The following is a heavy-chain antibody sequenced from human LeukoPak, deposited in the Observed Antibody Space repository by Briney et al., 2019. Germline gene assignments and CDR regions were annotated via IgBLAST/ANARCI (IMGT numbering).Heavy chain of an antibody. V-gene: IGHV1-18*01. Sequence: ASVKVSCKASGYTFTIYGISWVRQAPGQGLEWMGWISAYNGNTNYAQKLQGRVTMTTDTSTSTAYMELRSLRSDDTAVYYCARDPLVVVAATYYYYYGMDVWGQGTTVTVSS. D-gene: IGHD2-15*01. J-gene: IGHJ6*02. CDR3: ARDPLVVVAATYYYYYGMDV. CDR2: ISAYNGNT. CDR1: GYTFTIYG.